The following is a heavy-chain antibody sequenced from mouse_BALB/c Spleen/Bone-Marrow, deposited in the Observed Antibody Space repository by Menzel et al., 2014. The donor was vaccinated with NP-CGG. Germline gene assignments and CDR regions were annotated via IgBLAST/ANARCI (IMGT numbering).Heavy chain of an antibody. CDR1: GFTFSSYG. CDR2: INNNGGDT. Sequence: EVMLVESGGGLVQPGGSLKLPCAASGFTFSSYGMSWVRQTPDKRLEMIATINNNGGDTYYPDSVKGRFTISRDNARNTLYLQMSSLKSEDTAMYYCARGYDYSSWFAYWGQGTLVTVSP. D-gene: IGHD2-4*01. J-gene: IGHJ3*01. CDR3: ARGYDYSSWFAY. V-gene: IGHV5-6-3*01.